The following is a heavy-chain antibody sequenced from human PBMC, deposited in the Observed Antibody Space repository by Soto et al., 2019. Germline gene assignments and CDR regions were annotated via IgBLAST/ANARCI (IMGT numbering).Heavy chain of an antibody. Sequence: EVQLVESGGGLVKPGGSLRLSCAASGFTFTHAWMHWVRQAPGKGLEWVGRIRSKTDGGTADYAALVKGRFTISRDDSKNTLFLQMDSLRIDDTPVFYCATSSVGFFYYYYGLDVWGQGTTVTVSS. CDR3: ATSSVGFFYYYYGLDV. D-gene: IGHD3-10*01. CDR1: GFTFTHAW. J-gene: IGHJ6*02. V-gene: IGHV3-15*07. CDR2: IRSKTDGGTA.